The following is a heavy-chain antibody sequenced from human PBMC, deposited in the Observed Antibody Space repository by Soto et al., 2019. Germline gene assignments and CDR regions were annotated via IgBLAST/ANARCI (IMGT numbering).Heavy chain of an antibody. J-gene: IGHJ4*02. CDR2: IIPIFETA. CDR1: GDSFSSYA. Sequence: QVQLVQSGAEMKKPGSSVKVSCKVSGDSFSSYAISWVRQAPGEGLEWVGGIIPIFETANYAQNFQGRVTITAVESTTTAYLEVTRLRPQDTAVFSCAASDSSSWQHDYWGQGTPITVSS. CDR3: AASDSSSWQHDY. V-gene: IGHV1-69*01. D-gene: IGHD6-13*01.